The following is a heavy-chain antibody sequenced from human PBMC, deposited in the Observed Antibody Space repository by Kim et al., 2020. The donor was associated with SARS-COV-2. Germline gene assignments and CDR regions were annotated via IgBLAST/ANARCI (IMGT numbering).Heavy chain of an antibody. CDR2: IIPIFGTA. CDR3: ARPKSHCTNGVCYFHY. D-gene: IGHD2-8*01. J-gene: IGHJ4*02. V-gene: IGHV1-69*13. CDR1: GGTFSSYA. Sequence: SVKVSCKASGGTFSSYAISWVRQAPGQGLEWMGGIIPIFGTANYAQKFQGRVTITADESTSTAYMELSSLRSEDTAVYYCARPKSHCTNGVCYFHYWGQGTLVTVSS.